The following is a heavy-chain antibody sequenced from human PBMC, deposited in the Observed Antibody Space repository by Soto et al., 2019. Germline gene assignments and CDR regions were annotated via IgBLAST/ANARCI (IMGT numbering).Heavy chain of an antibody. D-gene: IGHD3-9*01. CDR1: GFTVSSNY. CDR3: ARDRPYYDILTGYYRGDAFDI. J-gene: IGHJ3*02. Sequence: GGSLRLSCASSGFTVSSNYMSWVRQAPGKGLEWVSVIYSGGSTYYADSVKGRFTISRDNSKNTLYLQMNSLRAEDTAVYYCARDRPYYDILTGYYRGDAFDIWGQGTMVTVSS. V-gene: IGHV3-66*01. CDR2: IYSGGST.